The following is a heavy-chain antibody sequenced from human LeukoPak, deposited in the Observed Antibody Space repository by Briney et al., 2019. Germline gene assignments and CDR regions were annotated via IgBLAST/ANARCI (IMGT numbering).Heavy chain of an antibody. CDR1: GFTFSSYA. CDR2: ISGSGGST. J-gene: IGHJ4*02. D-gene: IGHD3-16*01. Sequence: QAGGSLRLSCAASGFTFSSYAMSWVRQAPGKGLEWVSAISGSGGSTYYADSVKGRFTISRDNSKNTLYLQMNSLRAEDTAVYYCAKGPYPMITDPYYFDYWGQGTLVTVSS. CDR3: AKGPYPMITDPYYFDY. V-gene: IGHV3-23*01.